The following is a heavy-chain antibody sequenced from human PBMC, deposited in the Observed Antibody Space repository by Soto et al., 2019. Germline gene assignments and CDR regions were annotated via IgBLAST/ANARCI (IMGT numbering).Heavy chain of an antibody. CDR3: AHQTSTDLCDY. D-gene: IGHD4-17*01. J-gene: IGHJ4*02. CDR2: IYWDDDK. Sequence: QITLKESGPTLVKPTQTLTLTCTFSGFSLTTDVVGVGWIRQPPGEALEWLALIYWDDDKRYSPSLKRRLTITKDTSKNLVVLTMTNMDPVDTATYYCAHQTSTDLCDYWGQGTLVTVSS. V-gene: IGHV2-5*02. CDR1: GFSLTTDVVG.